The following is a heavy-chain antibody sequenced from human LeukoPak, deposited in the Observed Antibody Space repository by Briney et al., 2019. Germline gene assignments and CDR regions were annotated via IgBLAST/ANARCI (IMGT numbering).Heavy chain of an antibody. V-gene: IGHV4-34*01. CDR2: IIHSGST. Sequence: PSETLSLTCAVYGGSFSGYYWSWIRQPPKKGLEWIAEIIHSGSTNYNPSLKSRVTISLDTSKNQFSLNVISVTAADTAAYYCARGRGIAEVGIRYWGQGTLVTVSS. D-gene: IGHD6-13*01. CDR1: GGSFSGYY. J-gene: IGHJ4*02. CDR3: ARGRGIAEVGIRY.